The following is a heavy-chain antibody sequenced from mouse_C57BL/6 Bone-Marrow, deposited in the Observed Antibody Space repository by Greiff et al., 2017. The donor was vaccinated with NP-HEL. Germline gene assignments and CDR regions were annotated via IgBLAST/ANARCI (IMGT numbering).Heavy chain of an antibody. CDR2: IDPNSGGT. D-gene: IGHD1-1*01. CDR1: GYTFTSYW. CDR3: ARSRVVDPSYWYFDV. V-gene: IGHV1-72*01. J-gene: IGHJ1*03. Sequence: VQLQQPEAELVKPGASVKLSCKASGYTFTSYWMHWVKQRPGRGLEWIGRIDPNSGGTKYNEKFKSKATLTVDKPSSTAYMQLSSLTSEDSAVYYCARSRVVDPSYWYFDVWGTGTTVTVSS.